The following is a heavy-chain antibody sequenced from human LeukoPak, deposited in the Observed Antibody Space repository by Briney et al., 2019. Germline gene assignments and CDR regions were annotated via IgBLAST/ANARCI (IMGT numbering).Heavy chain of an antibody. Sequence: SVKVSCKASGGTFSSYAISWVRQAPGRGLEWMGGIIPIFGTANYAQKFQGRVTITADKSTSTAYMELSSLRSEDTAVYYCVLGNIYWYFDLWGRGTLVTVSS. V-gene: IGHV1-69*06. CDR3: VLGNIYWYFDL. D-gene: IGHD2/OR15-2a*01. CDR1: GGTFSSYA. CDR2: IIPIFGTA. J-gene: IGHJ2*01.